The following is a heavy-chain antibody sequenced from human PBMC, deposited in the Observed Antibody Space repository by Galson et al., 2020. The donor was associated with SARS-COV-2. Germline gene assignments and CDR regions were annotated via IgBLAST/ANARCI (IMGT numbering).Heavy chain of an antibody. D-gene: IGHD6-13*01. CDR2: IKQDGSEK. J-gene: IGHJ6*03. CDR1: GFTFSSYW. V-gene: IGHV3-7*01. CDR3: ARGGIAGYYYYYRDV. Sequence: GGSLRLSCAASGFTFSSYWMSWVRQAPGKGLEWVANIKQDGSEKYYVDSVKGRFTISRDNAKNSLYLQMNSLRAEDTAVYYCARGGIAGYYYYYRDVWGKGTTVTVSS.